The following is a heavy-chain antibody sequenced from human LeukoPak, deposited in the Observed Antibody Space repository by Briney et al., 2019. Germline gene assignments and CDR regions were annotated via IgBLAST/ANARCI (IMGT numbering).Heavy chain of an antibody. CDR2: IYYSGST. V-gene: IGHV4-39*01. J-gene: IGHJ3*02. D-gene: IGHD2-21*02. Sequence: SETLSLTCTVSGGSISSSSYCWGWIRQPPGKGLEWIGSIYYSGSTYYNPSLKSRVTISVDTSKNQFSLKLSSVTAADTAVYYCARNHIVVVTAIPGAFDIWGQGTMVTVSS. CDR3: ARNHIVVVTAIPGAFDI. CDR1: GGSISSSSYC.